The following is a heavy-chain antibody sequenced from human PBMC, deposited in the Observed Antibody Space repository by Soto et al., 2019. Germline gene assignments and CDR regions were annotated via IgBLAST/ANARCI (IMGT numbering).Heavy chain of an antibody. Sequence: SETLSLTCTVSGGSMSSANYSWSWIRQPPGKGLEWIGFISYSGSAYYNPSLKSRVTISVDTSKNQFSLNLSFVTAADTAVYYCATMGTPATGLYYFDYWGQGTLVTVSP. V-gene: IGHV4-30-4*01. CDR3: ATMGTPATGLYYFDY. CDR2: ISYSGSA. D-gene: IGHD2-15*01. CDR1: GGSMSSANYS. J-gene: IGHJ4*02.